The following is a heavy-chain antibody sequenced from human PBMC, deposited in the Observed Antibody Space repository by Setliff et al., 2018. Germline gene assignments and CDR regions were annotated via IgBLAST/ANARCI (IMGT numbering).Heavy chain of an antibody. CDR1: GFTFSSYG. J-gene: IGHJ4*02. CDR2: IRYDGSNK. Sequence: GGSLRLSCAASGFTFSSYGMHWVRQAPGKGLEWVAFIRYDGSNKYYADSVKGRFTISRDNSKNTLYLQMNSMRAEDTAVYYCAKDPRDTYYNFGYWGQGTLVTVSS. CDR3: AKDPRDTYYNFGY. D-gene: IGHD3-3*01. V-gene: IGHV3-30*02.